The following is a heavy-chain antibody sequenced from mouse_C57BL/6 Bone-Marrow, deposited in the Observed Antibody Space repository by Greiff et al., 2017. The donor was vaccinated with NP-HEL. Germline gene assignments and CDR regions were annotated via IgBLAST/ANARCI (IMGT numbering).Heavy chain of an antibody. CDR3: ARTYGSSNYFDY. V-gene: IGHV1-75*01. CDR2: IFPGSGST. CDR1: GYTFTDYY. Sequence: QVQLKESGPELVKPGASVKISCKASGYTFTDYYINWVKQRPGQGLEWIGWIFPGSGSTYYNEKFKGKATLTVDKSSSTAYMLLSSLTSEDSAVYFCARTYGSSNYFDYWGQGTTLTVSS. D-gene: IGHD1-1*01. J-gene: IGHJ2*01.